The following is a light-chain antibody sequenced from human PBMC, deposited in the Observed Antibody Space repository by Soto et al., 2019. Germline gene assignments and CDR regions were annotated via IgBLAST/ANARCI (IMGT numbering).Light chain of an antibody. V-gene: IGKV3-15*01. Sequence: EIVMTQSPATLSVSPGERATLSCRASQSLSSNLAWYQHKPGQAPRLLIYGTSTRATGIPATFSGGGCGTEFTLTISSLQSEDVAVYYCQQYDVWPWTFGRGTKVEVK. CDR2: GTS. CDR3: QQYDVWPWT. J-gene: IGKJ1*01. CDR1: QSLSSN.